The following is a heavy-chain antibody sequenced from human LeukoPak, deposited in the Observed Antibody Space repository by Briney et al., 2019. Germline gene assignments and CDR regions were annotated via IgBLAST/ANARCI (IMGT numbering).Heavy chain of an antibody. Sequence: SVKVSCKASGYTFTSYGISWVRQAPGQGLEWMGGIIPIFGTANYAQKFQGRVTITADESTSTAYMELSSLRSEDTAVYYCARDLGRGSRSDYWGQGTLVTVSS. J-gene: IGHJ4*02. V-gene: IGHV1-69*13. CDR1: GYTFTSYG. D-gene: IGHD5-12*01. CDR3: ARDLGRGSRSDY. CDR2: IIPIFGTA.